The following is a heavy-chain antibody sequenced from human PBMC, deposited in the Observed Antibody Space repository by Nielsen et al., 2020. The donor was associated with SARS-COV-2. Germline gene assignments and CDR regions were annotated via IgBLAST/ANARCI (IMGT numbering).Heavy chain of an antibody. CDR2: MNPNSGNT. CDR1: GYSFTSYE. V-gene: IGHV1-8*02. CDR3: TRTLGAAAGNWFDP. Sequence: ASVKVSCKASGYSFTSYEINWVRQATGQGLEWMGWMNPNSGNTGYAQKYQGRVSMTSATSTSTVYMELSSLRSEDTAVYFCTRTLGAAAGNWFDPWGQGTLVTVSS. J-gene: IGHJ5*02. D-gene: IGHD2-2*01.